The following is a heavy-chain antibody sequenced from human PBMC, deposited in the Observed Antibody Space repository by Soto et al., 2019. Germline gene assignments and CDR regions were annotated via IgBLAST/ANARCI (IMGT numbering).Heavy chain of an antibody. CDR3: PITLYSSGWYGGHDY. CDR2: ISSSGSTI. D-gene: IGHD6-19*01. V-gene: IGHV3-48*03. J-gene: IGHJ4*02. Sequence: RLSCAAPGFTFSSYEMNWVRQAPGKGLEWVSYISSSGSTIYYADSVKGRFAISRDNAKNSLYLQMNSLRAEDTAVYYCPITLYSSGWYGGHDYWGQGNPVTVSS. CDR1: GFTFSSYE.